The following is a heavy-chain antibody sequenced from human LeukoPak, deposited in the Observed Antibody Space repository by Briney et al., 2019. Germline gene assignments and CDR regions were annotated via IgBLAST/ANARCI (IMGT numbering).Heavy chain of an antibody. V-gene: IGHV4-59*08. CDR3: ARAGDGYYYYYYMDV. CDR2: VFSSESSNT. D-gene: IGHD5-24*01. J-gene: IGHJ6*03. CDR1: NGSFSTYY. Sequence: SETLSLTCSVSNGSFSTYYWGWIRQPPGKQLEWIGYVFSSESSNTNYNPSLNGRVTISVDTSKNQFSLTLNSVTAADTAAYYCARAGDGYYYYYYMDVWGKGTTVAVSS.